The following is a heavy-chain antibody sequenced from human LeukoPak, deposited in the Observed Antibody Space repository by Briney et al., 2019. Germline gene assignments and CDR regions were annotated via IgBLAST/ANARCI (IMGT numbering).Heavy chain of an antibody. CDR1: GFTFSTYV. CDR2: ISGSGGTT. D-gene: IGHD1-7*01. V-gene: IGHV3-23*01. Sequence: GGPLRLSCAASGFTFSTYVMTWVRQAPGKGLEWVSEISGSGGTTYYADSVKGRFTISRDNSKNTVSLQMNSLRAEDTAVYYCAKENLALVCWGQGTLVTVSS. J-gene: IGHJ4*02. CDR3: AKENLALVC.